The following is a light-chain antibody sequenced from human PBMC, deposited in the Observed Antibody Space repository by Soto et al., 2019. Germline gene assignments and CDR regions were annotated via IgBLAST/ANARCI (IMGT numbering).Light chain of an antibody. CDR3: SSYTSSSTRV. CDR2: EVS. J-gene: IGLJ1*01. V-gene: IGLV2-14*01. Sequence: QSALTQPASVSGSPGQSITISCTGTSSDVGGYNYLSWYQQHPGKAPKVMIYEVSNRPSGVSNRFSGSKSGNTASLTISGLQAEDEADYYCSSYTSSSTRVFGTGTKVTVL. CDR1: SSDVGGYNY.